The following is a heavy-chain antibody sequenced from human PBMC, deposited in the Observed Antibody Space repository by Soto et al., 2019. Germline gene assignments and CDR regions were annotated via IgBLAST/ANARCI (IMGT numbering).Heavy chain of an antibody. V-gene: IGHV3-7*03. Sequence: ELQLVESGGGLVQPGGSLRLSCAASGFTFSNSWMNWVRQARGKGLEWVANIKGDGSHKDYVDSVKGRFTISRDNDKNSLSLQMNNLRPEDTAVYYCLGSDWHSYWGQGTLVTVSS. J-gene: IGHJ4*02. CDR2: IKGDGSHK. CDR1: GFTFSNSW. CDR3: LGSDWHSY. D-gene: IGHD1-7*01.